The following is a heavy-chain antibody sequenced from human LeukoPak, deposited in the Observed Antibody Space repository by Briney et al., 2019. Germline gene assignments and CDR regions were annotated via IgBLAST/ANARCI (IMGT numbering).Heavy chain of an antibody. CDR3: ARVSEYCSSTRCYEFDY. D-gene: IGHD2-2*01. J-gene: IGHJ4*02. CDR2: IGTAGDT. V-gene: IGHV3-13*01. Sequence: GVSLRLSCAASGFTFSSYDMHWVRQATGKGLEWVSSIGTAGDTYYPGSVKGRFTISRENAKNSLYLQMNSLRAGDTVVYYCARVSEYCSSTRCYEFDYWGQGTLVTVSS. CDR1: GFTFSSYD.